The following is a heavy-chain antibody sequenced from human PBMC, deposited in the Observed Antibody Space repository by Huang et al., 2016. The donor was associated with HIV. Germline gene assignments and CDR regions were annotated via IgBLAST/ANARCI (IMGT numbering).Heavy chain of an antibody. V-gene: IGHV1-8*01. J-gene: IGHJ4*02. CDR3: ARGRGWLSGLDF. D-gene: IGHD2-21*01. CDR1: GYTFTRYD. CDR2: RNPNRGNA. Sequence: QVQLVQSGAEVKKPGASVKVSCRASGYTFTRYDINGVRQAPGQGPVWMAWRNPNRGNAGYAQKFQGRVAVSRNTSISTAYMELRSLRREDTAVYFCARGRGWLSGLDFWGQGTRVTVPS.